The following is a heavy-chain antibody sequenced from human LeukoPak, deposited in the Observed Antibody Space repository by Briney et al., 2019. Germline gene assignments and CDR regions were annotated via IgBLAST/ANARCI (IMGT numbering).Heavy chain of an antibody. J-gene: IGHJ6*02. Sequence: GGSLRLSCATSGFTFRNDAMHWVRQAPGKGLEWVAVILYDGSNKYTDSVKGRFTISRDNSKNTLYLQMNSLRAEDTAVYYCARDLLGMDVWGQGTTVTVSS. CDR2: ILYDGSNK. CDR3: ARDLLGMDV. CDR1: GFTFRNDA. V-gene: IGHV3-30-3*01.